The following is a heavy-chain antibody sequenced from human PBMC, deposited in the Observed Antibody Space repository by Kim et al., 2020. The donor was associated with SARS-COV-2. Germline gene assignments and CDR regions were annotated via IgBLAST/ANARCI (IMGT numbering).Heavy chain of an antibody. CDR1: GFTFSSYA. D-gene: IGHD6-13*01. J-gene: IGHJ6*02. CDR3: AKGRGGAAGTYSYYGMDG. Sequence: GGSLRLSCAASGFTFSSYAMSWVRQAPGKGLEWVSAISGSGGSTYYADSVKGRFTISRDNSKNTLYLQMNSLRAEDTAVYYCAKGRGGAAGTYSYYGMDGWGQGTTVTVSS. CDR2: ISGSGGST. V-gene: IGHV3-23*01.